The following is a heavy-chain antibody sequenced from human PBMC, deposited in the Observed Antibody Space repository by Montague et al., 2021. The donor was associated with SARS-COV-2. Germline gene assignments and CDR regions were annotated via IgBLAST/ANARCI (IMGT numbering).Heavy chain of an antibody. J-gene: IGHJ6*02. CDR3: ARGVGRLQYSYYYGMDV. CDR2: IYYTGST. Sequence: SETLSLTCSVSGGSMINNYWSWIRQPPGKGLEWMGYIYYTGSTDYNPSLESRATLSIDTSKNEFSLKLTSVTAADTAVYYCARGVGRLQYSYYYGMDVWGQGTTVTVSS. D-gene: IGHD4-11*01. V-gene: IGHV4-59*01. CDR1: GGSMINNY.